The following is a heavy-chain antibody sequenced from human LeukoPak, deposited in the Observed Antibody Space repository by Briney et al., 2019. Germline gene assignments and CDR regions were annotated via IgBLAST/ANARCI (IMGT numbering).Heavy chain of an antibody. V-gene: IGHV3-9*01. CDR3: AKGVRITMVRGAFDI. D-gene: IGHD3-10*01. CDR1: GFSFSNYG. Sequence: LRLSCAASGFSFSNYGMNWVRQAPGKGLEWVSGISWNSGSIGYADSVKGRFTISRDNAKNSLYLQMNSLRAEDTALYYCAKGVRITMVRGAFDIWGQGTMVTVSS. CDR2: ISWNSGSI. J-gene: IGHJ3*02.